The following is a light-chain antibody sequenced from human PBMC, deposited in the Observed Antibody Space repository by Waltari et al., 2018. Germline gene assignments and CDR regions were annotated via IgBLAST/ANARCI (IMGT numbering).Light chain of an antibody. Sequence: DIQMTQSPSTLSASVGDRVTTTCRASQSILTWLAWYQQKPGKAPRLLMYKASSLQSGVPPRFSGSGSGTEFTLTISSLQPDDLATYYCQQYNTYSPGPTFGGGTKVEIK. CDR1: QSILTW. V-gene: IGKV1-5*03. CDR3: QQYNTYSPGPT. J-gene: IGKJ4*01. CDR2: KAS.